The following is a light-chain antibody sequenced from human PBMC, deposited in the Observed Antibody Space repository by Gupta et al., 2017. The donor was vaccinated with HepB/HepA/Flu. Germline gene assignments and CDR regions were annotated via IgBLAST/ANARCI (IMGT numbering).Light chain of an antibody. J-gene: IGLJ3*02. V-gene: IGLV1-44*01. Sequence: QSVLTQPPSASGTPGQRVTISCSGRSSNLGSNTVNWYQQFPGTAPKVLIHSSDHRPPGVPDRFSGSKSGTSASLAISGLQSDDEADYYCAAWDDYLNGWVFGGGTKLTVL. CDR2: SSD. CDR1: SSNLGSNT. CDR3: AAWDDYLNGWV.